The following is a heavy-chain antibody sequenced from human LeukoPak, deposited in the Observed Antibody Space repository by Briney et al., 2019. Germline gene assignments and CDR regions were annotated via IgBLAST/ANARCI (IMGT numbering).Heavy chain of an antibody. CDR3: AKDRSRGITMIRNAFDI. J-gene: IGHJ3*02. V-gene: IGHV3-23*01. CDR1: GFPFSSYA. CDR2: ISGDGATT. Sequence: PGGSLRLSCAASGFPFSSYAMTWVRQAPGKGLEWVSSISGDGATTYHADSVKGRFTISRDNSKNTLYLQMNSLRAEDTAVYYCAKDRSRGITMIRNAFDIWGQGTMVTVSS. D-gene: IGHD3-10*01.